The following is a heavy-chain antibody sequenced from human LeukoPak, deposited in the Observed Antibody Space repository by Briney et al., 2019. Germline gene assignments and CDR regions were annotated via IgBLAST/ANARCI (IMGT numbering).Heavy chain of an antibody. CDR1: GGSISSYY. V-gene: IGHV4-4*07. Sequence: SETLSLTCTVSGGSISSYYWRWIRQPAGKGLEWIGRIYPSGSTTYNPSLKSRVTMSVDTSKNQFSLKLSSVTAADTGVYYCARAGGGYDFWSGYRLQDWFDPWGQGTLVTVSS. J-gene: IGHJ5*02. D-gene: IGHD3-3*01. CDR3: ARAGGGYDFWSGYRLQDWFDP. CDR2: IYPSGST.